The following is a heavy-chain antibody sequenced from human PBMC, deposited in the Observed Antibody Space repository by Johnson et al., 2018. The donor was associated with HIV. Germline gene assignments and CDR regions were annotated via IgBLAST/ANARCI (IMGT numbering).Heavy chain of an antibody. Sequence: VQLVESGGGLVQPGGSLRLSCAASGFTVSSNYMSWVRQAPGKGLEWVSVIYSGGSTYYADSVKGRFTISRDNSKNTLYLQMNSLRAEDTAVYYCARGNRTHYDYVWRSEEDTDDAFDIWGQGTMVTVSS. V-gene: IGHV3-66*01. CDR1: GFTVSSNY. D-gene: IGHD3-16*01. J-gene: IGHJ3*02. CDR2: IYSGGST. CDR3: ARGNRTHYDYVWRSEEDTDDAFDI.